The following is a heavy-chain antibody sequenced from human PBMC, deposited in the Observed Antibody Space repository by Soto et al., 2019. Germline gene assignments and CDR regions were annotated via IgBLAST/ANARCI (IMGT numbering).Heavy chain of an antibody. J-gene: IGHJ4*02. V-gene: IGHV4-59*08. D-gene: IGHD3-9*01. CDR2: IYYSGST. Sequence: PSETLSLTCTVSGGSISSYYWSWIRQPPGKGLEWIGYIYYSGSTNYNPSLKSRVTISVDTSKNQFSLKLSSVTAADTAVYYCARQVSWRYFDLYYFDYWGQGTLVTVSS. CDR1: GGSISSYY. CDR3: ARQVSWRYFDLYYFDY.